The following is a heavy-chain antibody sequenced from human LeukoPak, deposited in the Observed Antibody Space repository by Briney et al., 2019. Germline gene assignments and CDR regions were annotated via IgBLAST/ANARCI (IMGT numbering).Heavy chain of an antibody. CDR3: ARESPSDSTVTTFSY. CDR2: INTNTGDP. CDR1: GHTFTAYA. Sequence: GASVKVSCKASGHTFTAYAMVWVRQAPGQGLEWMGWINTNTGDPTYAQGLTGRFVFSLDTSVSTAYLQISSLKAEDTAVYYCARESPSDSTVTTFSYWGQGTLVTVSS. D-gene: IGHD4-17*01. V-gene: IGHV7-4-1*02. J-gene: IGHJ4*02.